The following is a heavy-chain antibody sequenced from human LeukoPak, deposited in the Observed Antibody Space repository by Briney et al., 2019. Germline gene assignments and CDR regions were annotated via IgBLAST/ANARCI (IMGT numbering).Heavy chain of an antibody. D-gene: IGHD4/OR15-4a*01. Sequence: SETLSLTCTVSGGSISSYYWSWIRQPPGKGLEWIGYIYYSGSTNYNPSLKSRVTISVDTSKNQFSLKLSSVTAADTAVYYCARGRLTADYWGQGTLVTVSS. CDR1: GGSISSYY. CDR3: ARGRLTADY. CDR2: IYYSGST. J-gene: IGHJ4*02. V-gene: IGHV4-59*01.